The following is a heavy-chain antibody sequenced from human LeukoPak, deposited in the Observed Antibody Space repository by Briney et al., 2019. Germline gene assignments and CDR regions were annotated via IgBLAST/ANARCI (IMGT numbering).Heavy chain of an antibody. CDR3: ARDPYSGSYGNEYYYYMDV. D-gene: IGHD1-26*01. J-gene: IGHJ6*03. CDR2: ITSSSTYI. Sequence: PGGSLRLSCAASGFTFSSYNMNWVRQAPGKGLELVSSITSSSTYIYYADSVNGRFTISRDNARNSLSLQMNSLRDEDTAVYYCARDPYSGSYGNEYYYYMDVWGKGTTVTISS. V-gene: IGHV3-21*01. CDR1: GFTFSSYN.